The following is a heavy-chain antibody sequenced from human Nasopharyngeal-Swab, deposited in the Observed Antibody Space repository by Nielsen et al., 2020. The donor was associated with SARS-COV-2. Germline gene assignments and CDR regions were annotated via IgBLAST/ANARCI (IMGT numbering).Heavy chain of an antibody. CDR2: IYTSGST. J-gene: IGHJ4*02. V-gene: IGHV4-4*07. CDR1: GGSISSYY. Sequence: ESLKISCTVSGGSISSYYWSWIRQPAGKGLEWIGRIYTSGSTNYNPSLKSRVTMSVDTSKNQFSLKLSSVTAADTAVYYCARDRVDDYYDSSGQVYYFDYWGQGTLVTVSS. D-gene: IGHD3-22*01. CDR3: ARDRVDDYYDSSGQVYYFDY.